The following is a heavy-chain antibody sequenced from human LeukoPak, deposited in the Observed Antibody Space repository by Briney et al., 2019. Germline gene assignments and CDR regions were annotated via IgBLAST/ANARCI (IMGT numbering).Heavy chain of an antibody. CDR1: GGSISSYF. CDR2: IFNSGST. CDR3: ARGTITMVRGLINGTQYFHH. D-gene: IGHD3-10*01. Sequence: SETLSLPCTVSGGSISSYFWSWISQPPEKGLEWIGYIFNSGSTNYNPSLKSRVIISVDTSKNQFCLKLNSVTAADTAVYYCARGTITMVRGLINGTQYFHHCGQGTLVTVSS. J-gene: IGHJ1*01. V-gene: IGHV4-59*08.